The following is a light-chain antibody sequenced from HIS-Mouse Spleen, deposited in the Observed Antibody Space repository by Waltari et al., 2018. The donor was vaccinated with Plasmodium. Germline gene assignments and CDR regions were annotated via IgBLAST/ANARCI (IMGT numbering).Light chain of an antibody. Sequence: QSALTQPASVSGSPGPSITISCTGTSRDVGSYNLFSWYQQHPGKAPKLMIYEGSKRPSGVSNRFSGSKSGNTASLTISGLQAEDEADYYCCSYAGSSTYVFGTGTKVTVL. CDR2: EGS. V-gene: IGLV2-23*01. CDR1: SRDVGSYNL. J-gene: IGLJ1*01. CDR3: CSYAGSSTYV.